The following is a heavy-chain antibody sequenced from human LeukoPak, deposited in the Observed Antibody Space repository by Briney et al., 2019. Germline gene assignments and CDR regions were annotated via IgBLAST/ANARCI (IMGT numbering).Heavy chain of an antibody. CDR2: VYHSGST. CDR3: ARNDSSAYFDY. D-gene: IGHD3-22*01. V-gene: IGHV4-38-2*01. J-gene: IGHJ4*02. Sequence: SGTLSLTCAVSDYSVSSGNYWGWIRQPPGRGLEWIGSVYHSGSTHYSPSLKSRVTIAVVTCKNQFSLKLSSVTAADTAVYYWARNDSSAYFDYWGQGTLVTVSP. CDR1: DYSVSSGNY.